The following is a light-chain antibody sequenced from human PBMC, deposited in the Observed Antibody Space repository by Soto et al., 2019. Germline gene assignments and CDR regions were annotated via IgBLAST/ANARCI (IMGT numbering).Light chain of an antibody. Sequence: DIQMTQSPSSLSASVGDRVTITCRARQGISNYLAWYQQKPGKVPKLLIYAASTLQSGFPSRFSGSGSGTDFSLTISSLQPEDVSTYYCQKYNSAPRTFGQVTKVGIK. CDR2: AAS. CDR1: QGISNY. CDR3: QKYNSAPRT. J-gene: IGKJ1*01. V-gene: IGKV1-27*01.